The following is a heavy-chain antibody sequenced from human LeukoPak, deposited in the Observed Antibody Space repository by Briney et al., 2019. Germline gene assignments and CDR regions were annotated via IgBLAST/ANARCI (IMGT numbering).Heavy chain of an antibody. CDR1: GFTFSSYA. D-gene: IGHD6-6*01. J-gene: IGHJ6*02. CDR3: VSNPYSSSSQKYYYYYGMDV. V-gene: IGHV3-23*01. Sequence: GGSLRPSCAASGFTFSSYAMSWARQAPGKGLEWVSTISGSGGSTYYADSVKGRFTISRDNSKNTLYLQMNSLRAEDTAVYYCVSNPYSSSSQKYYYYYGMDVWGQGTTVTVSS. CDR2: ISGSGGST.